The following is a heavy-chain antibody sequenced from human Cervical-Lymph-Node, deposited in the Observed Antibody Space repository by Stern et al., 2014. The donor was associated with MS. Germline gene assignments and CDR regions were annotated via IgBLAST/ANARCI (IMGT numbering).Heavy chain of an antibody. CDR3: ARGAGWYNY. CDR1: GGSISSYY. Sequence: QVQLQESGPGLVKPSETLSLTCTVSGGSISSYYWSWIRQPPGKGLEWIGFIYDSGSTRYNPSLKSRVNISVDTSKSQFSLRLTSVTAADTALYYCARGAGWYNYWGQGTLVTVSS. D-gene: IGHD6-19*01. V-gene: IGHV4-59*01. CDR2: IYDSGST. J-gene: IGHJ4*02.